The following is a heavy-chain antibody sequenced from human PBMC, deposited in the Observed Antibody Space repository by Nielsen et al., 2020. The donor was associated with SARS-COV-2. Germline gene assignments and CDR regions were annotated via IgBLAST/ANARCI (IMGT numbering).Heavy chain of an antibody. J-gene: IGHJ4*02. Sequence: SLKISCAASGFTFDDYAMHWVRQAPGKGLEWVSGISWNSGSIGYADSVKGRFTISRDNAKNSLYLQMNSLRAEDTALYYCAKDNGWGYSYGQYYFDYWGQGTLVTVSS. V-gene: IGHV3-9*01. CDR3: AKDNGWGYSYGQYYFDY. CDR1: GFTFDDYA. CDR2: ISWNSGSI. D-gene: IGHD5-18*01.